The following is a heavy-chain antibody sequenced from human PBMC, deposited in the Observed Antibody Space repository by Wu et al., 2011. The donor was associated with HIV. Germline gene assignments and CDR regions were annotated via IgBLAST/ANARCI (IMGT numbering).Heavy chain of an antibody. J-gene: IGHJ4*02. D-gene: IGHD2-21*01. CDR3: ARDLGGDEDY. V-gene: IGHV1-8*03. CDR1: GYTFSSSD. Sequence: QVQLVQSGAEVKKPGASVKVSCKASGYTFSSSDINWVRQAPGQGLEWVGWMNPNTGNTGYGEKFQGRVTISTNTSISTAYMEVRSLRSEDTAVYYCARDLGGDEDYWGQGTLVTVSS. CDR2: MNPNTGNT.